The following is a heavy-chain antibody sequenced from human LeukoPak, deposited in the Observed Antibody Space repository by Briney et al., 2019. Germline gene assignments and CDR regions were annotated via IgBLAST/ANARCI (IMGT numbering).Heavy chain of an antibody. Sequence: ASVKLSCKASGYTFTRYGISGVRQAPGQGLEWMGWISAYNGNTNYAQKPQGRVTMTTDTSTSTAYMEMRSLRSDDTAVYYCAKIYCSSTSCWAGLLDYWGQGTLVTVSS. V-gene: IGHV1-18*01. D-gene: IGHD2-2*01. CDR3: AKIYCSSTSCWAGLLDY. CDR1: GYTFTRYG. CDR2: ISAYNGNT. J-gene: IGHJ4*02.